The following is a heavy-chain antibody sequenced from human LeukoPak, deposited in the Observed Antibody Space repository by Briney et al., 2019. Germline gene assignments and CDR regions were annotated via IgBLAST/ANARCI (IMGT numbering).Heavy chain of an antibody. V-gene: IGHV4-59*12. CDR2: IYYSGGT. J-gene: IGHJ4*02. CDR3: ARYDNGAFDY. Sequence: SETLSLTCTVSGGSISGYYWSWIRQPPGKGLEWIGNIYYSGGTTYNPSLKSRVTISIDTYKTQFSLKLSSVTAADTAVYYCARYDNGAFDYWGQGTLVTVSS. CDR1: GGSISGYY. D-gene: IGHD3-9*01.